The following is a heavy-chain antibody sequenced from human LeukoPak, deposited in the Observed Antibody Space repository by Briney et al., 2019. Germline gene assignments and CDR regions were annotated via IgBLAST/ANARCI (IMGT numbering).Heavy chain of an antibody. D-gene: IGHD3-16*01. Sequence: SETLSFTCTVSGGSISSYYWSWIRQPPGKGLEWIGYIYYSGYTNYNPSLKSRVTISVDTSKNQFSLKLSSVTAADTAVYYCARAVWGSPYFDYWGQGTLVTVSS. CDR2: IYYSGYT. V-gene: IGHV4-59*01. CDR3: ARAVWGSPYFDY. J-gene: IGHJ4*02. CDR1: GGSISSYY.